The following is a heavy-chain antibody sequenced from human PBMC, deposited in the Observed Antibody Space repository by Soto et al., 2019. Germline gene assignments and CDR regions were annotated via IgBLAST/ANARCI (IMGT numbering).Heavy chain of an antibody. V-gene: IGHV3-9*01. J-gene: IGHJ4*02. CDR2: ISWNSGSI. CDR1: GFTFDDYA. Sequence: GGSLRLSCAASGFTFDDYAMHWVRQAPGKGLEWVSGISWNSGSIGYADSVKGRLTISRDNAKNSLYLQMNSLRAEDTALYYCAKEGSTYYFDYWGQGTLVTVSS. CDR3: AKEGSTYYFDY.